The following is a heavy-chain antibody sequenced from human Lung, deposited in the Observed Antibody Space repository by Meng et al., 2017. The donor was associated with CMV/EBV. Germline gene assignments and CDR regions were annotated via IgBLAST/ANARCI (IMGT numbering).Heavy chain of an antibody. CDR3: ARDCSSTSCLDAFDI. CDR1: GGSISSYY. J-gene: IGHJ3*02. D-gene: IGHD2-2*01. CDR2: IYYSGST. V-gene: IGHV4-59*01. Sequence: SXTLCLXFTVSGGSISSYYWSWIPQPPGKGLEWIGYIYYSGSTNYNPSLKSRVTISVDTSKNQFSLKLSSVTAADTAVYYCARDCSSTSCLDAFDIWGQGXMVTCSS.